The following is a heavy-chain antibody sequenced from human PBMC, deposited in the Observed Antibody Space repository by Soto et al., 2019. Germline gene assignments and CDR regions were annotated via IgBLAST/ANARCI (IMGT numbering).Heavy chain of an antibody. Sequence: PSQTLSLTCAISGDSVSSNSAAWNWIRQSPSRGFEWLGRTYYRSKWYNDYAVSVKSRITINPDTSKNQFSLQLNSVTPEDTAVYYCARDQGDGYNFSDGMDVWGQGTTVTVSS. J-gene: IGHJ6*02. CDR3: ARDQGDGYNFSDGMDV. CDR1: GDSVSSNSAA. V-gene: IGHV6-1*01. D-gene: IGHD5-18*01. CDR2: TYYRSKWYN.